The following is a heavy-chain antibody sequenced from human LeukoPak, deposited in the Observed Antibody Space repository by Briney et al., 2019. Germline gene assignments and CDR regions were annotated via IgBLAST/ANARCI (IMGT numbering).Heavy chain of an antibody. Sequence: ASVKVSCKASGYTFTSYGISWVRQAPGQGLEWMGWISAYNGNTNYAQKLQGRVTMTTDTSTSTAYMELRSLRSDDTAVYYCARLGKIRGNYYYYYMDVWGKGTTVTVSS. J-gene: IGHJ6*03. CDR1: GYTFTSYG. D-gene: IGHD3-3*02. CDR2: ISAYNGNT. V-gene: IGHV1-18*01. CDR3: ARLGKIRGNYYYYYMDV.